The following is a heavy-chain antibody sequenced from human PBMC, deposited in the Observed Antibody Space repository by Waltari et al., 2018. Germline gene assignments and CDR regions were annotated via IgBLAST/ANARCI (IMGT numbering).Heavy chain of an antibody. CDR3: ARDKRGTAMVTH. Sequence: QVQLQESGPGLVKPSETLSLTCAVSGYSISSGYSWGWIRQPPGKGLEWIGSIYHSGSTYYNPSLKSRVTISVDTSKNQFSLKLSSVTAADTAVYYCARDKRGTAMVTHWGQGTLVTVSS. D-gene: IGHD5-18*01. V-gene: IGHV4-38-2*02. CDR2: IYHSGST. CDR1: GYSISSGYS. J-gene: IGHJ4*02.